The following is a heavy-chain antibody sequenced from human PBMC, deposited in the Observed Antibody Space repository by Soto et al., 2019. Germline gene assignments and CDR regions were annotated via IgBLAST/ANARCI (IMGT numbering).Heavy chain of an antibody. CDR2: ISGSGGST. J-gene: IGHJ4*02. V-gene: IGHV3-23*01. CDR1: GFTFSSYA. Sequence: GGSLRLSCAASGFTFSSYAMSWVRQAPGKGLEWVSAISGSGGSTYYADSVKGRFTISRDNSKNTLYLQMNSLRAEDTAVYYCAKDPRGHVRDFWSGLGRVSTPPINYYFDYWGQGTLVTVSS. D-gene: IGHD3-3*01. CDR3: AKDPRGHVRDFWSGLGRVSTPPINYYFDY.